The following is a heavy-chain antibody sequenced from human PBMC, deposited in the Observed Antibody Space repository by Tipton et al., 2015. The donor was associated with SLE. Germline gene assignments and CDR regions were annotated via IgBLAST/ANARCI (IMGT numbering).Heavy chain of an antibody. J-gene: IGHJ6*02. CDR1: GDSVSSNSAA. CDR3: ARDLGADYGMDV. D-gene: IGHD1-26*01. Sequence: GLVKPSQTLSLTCGISGDSVSSNSAAWNWVRQSPSGGLEWLGRTYFRSKWTNEYAVFVQSRITIRSDTSKNQFSLQLNSVIPEDTAVYYCARDLGADYGMDVWGQGTTVTVSS. CDR2: TYFRSKWTN. V-gene: IGHV6-1*01.